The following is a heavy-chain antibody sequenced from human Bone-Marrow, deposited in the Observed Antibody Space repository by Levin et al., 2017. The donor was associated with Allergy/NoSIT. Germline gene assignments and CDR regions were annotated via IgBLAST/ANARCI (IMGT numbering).Heavy chain of an antibody. CDR1: GFTFNTHA. CDR2: ISVSGGEF. J-gene: IGHJ3*02. Sequence: HPGGSLRLSCAASGFTFNTHAMTWVHQTPGKGLDWVSTISVSGGEFNYADSVKGRFTISRDNSKNTLYLQMNSLRAEDTALYYCTRGEMAAAGLSGPFDIWGQGTMVTVSS. V-gene: IGHV3-23*01. CDR3: TRGEMAAAGLSGPFDI. D-gene: IGHD6-13*01.